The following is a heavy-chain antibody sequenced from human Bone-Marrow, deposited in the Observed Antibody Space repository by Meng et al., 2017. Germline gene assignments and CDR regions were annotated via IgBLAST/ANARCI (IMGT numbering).Heavy chain of an antibody. CDR2: ISWDGGST. CDR1: GLTFDAYA. V-gene: IGHV3-43D*03. Sequence: LGGPVGVVVPLGGSLRLSVEASGLTFDAYAMHGVRQAPGKGLVWGSLISWDGGSTYYAHYVKGRFTISRDNSKNSLYLQMNSLRAEDTALYYCANRYFDLWGRGTLVTVSS. J-gene: IGHJ2*01. CDR3: ANRYFDL.